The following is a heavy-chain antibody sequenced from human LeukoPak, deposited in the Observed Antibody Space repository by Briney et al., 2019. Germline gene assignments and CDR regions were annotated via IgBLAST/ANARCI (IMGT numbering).Heavy chain of an antibody. J-gene: IGHJ4*02. D-gene: IGHD2-15*01. CDR2: IKKTGSET. Sequence: GGSLRLSCAASGFTFSHFWMSWVRQAPGKGLEWVAYIKKTGSETYYADSVKGRFTITRDNTRNSLFLQMYSLRAEDTAVYFCAREDGYCSGGNCYSYFDSWGQGTLVTVSS. CDR1: GFTFSHFW. CDR3: AREDGYCSGGNCYSYFDS. V-gene: IGHV3-7*01.